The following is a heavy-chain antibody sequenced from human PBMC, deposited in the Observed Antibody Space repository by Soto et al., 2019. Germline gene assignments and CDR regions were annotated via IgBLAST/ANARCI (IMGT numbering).Heavy chain of an antibody. CDR2: IWYDGSNK. V-gene: IGHV3-33*01. CDR1: GFTFSSYG. D-gene: IGHD6-19*01. Sequence: GSLRLSCAASGFTFSSYGMHWVRQAPGKGLEWVAVIWYDGSNKYYADSVKGRFTISRDNSKNTLYLQMNSLRAEDTAVYYCARDNDLAVAGTRTNYYYYYGMDVWGQGTTVTVSS. CDR3: ARDNDLAVAGTRTNYYYYYGMDV. J-gene: IGHJ6*02.